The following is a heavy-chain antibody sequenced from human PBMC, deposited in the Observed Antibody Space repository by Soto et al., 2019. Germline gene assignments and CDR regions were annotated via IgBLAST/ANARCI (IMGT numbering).Heavy chain of an antibody. CDR2: ISSSSSYI. D-gene: IGHD6-19*01. J-gene: IGHJ5*02. CDR3: ASASGWPGRDWFDP. V-gene: IGHV3-21*01. CDR1: GFTFSSYS. Sequence: EVQLVESGGGLVKPGGSLRLSCAASGFTFSSYSMNWVRQAPGKGLEWVSSISSSSSYIYYADSVKGRFTISRDNAKNSLYLQMKSLRAEDTAVYYCASASGWPGRDWFDPWGQGTLVTVSS.